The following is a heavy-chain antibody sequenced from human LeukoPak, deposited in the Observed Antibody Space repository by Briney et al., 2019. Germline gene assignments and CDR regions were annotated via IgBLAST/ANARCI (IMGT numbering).Heavy chain of an antibody. CDR1: GYSISRSNW. V-gene: IGHV4-28*01. CDR3: ARKSSGGDWS. Sequence: SDTLSLTCAVSGYSISRSNWWGWIRQPPGKGLAWIGYIYYSGSTYYNPSLKSRVTMSVDTSKNQFSLKLSSVTAVDTAVYYCARKSSGGDWSWGQGTLVTVSS. J-gene: IGHJ4*02. CDR2: IYYSGST. D-gene: IGHD2-21*01.